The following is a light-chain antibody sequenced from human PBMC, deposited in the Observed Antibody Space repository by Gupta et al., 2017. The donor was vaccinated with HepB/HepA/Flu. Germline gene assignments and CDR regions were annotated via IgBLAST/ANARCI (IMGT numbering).Light chain of an antibody. J-gene: IGKJ4*01. V-gene: IGKV1-39*01. CDR1: QSISSY. Sequence: DIQIPQSPSSLSASVGDRVTITCRASQSISSYFNWYQQKPGKAPKLLIYAASNLQSGVPSRFSGSGSGTDFTLTISSLQPEDFATYYCQQSYSTPLTFGGGTKLEIK. CDR2: AAS. CDR3: QQSYSTPLT.